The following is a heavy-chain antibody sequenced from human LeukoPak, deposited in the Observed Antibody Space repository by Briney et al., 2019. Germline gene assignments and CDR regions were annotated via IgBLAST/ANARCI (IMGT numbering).Heavy chain of an antibody. CDR3: ARDHCTANWYFDY. J-gene: IGHJ4*02. D-gene: IGHD1-1*01. V-gene: IGHV4-59*01. CDR2: IYYSGST. CDR1: GGSISSYY. Sequence: SEILSLTCTVSGGSISSYYWSWIRQPPGKGLEWIGYIYYSGSTNYNPSLKSRVTISVDTSKNQFSLKLSSVTAADTAVYYCARDHCTANWYFDYWGQGTLVTVSS.